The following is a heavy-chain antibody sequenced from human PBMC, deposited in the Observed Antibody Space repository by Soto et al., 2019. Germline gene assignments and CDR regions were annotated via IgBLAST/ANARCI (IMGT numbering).Heavy chain of an antibody. CDR1: GFSLTSNEMR. CDR2: IDGDGEK. V-gene: IGHV2-70*04. J-gene: IGHJ4*02. CDR3: ARTTNTGTDY. D-gene: IGHD1-1*01. Sequence: SGPTLVNPTQALTLTCTFSGFSLTSNEMRVTWIRQPPGKALEWLARIDGDGEKFYSSSLRTRLTISKDSSKNQVVLTMTNMDPVDTATYYCARTTNTGTDYWGQGTLVTVSS.